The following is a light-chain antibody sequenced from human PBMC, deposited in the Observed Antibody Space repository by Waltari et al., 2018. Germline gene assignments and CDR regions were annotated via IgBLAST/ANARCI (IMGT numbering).Light chain of an antibody. CDR3: QTWGTGIVV. CDR2: LNSDGSH. Sequence: QLVLTQSPSASASRGPRFRLPAPRRVGPAAKPTPCHKQQPEKGPRYLMKLNSDGSHSKGDGIPDRFSGSSSGAERYLTISSLQSEDEADYYCQTWGTGIVVFGGGTKLTVL. V-gene: IGLV4-69*01. CDR1: VGPAAKP. J-gene: IGLJ2*01.